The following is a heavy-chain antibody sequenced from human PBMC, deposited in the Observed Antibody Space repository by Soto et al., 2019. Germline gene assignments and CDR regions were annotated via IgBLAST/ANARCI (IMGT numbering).Heavy chain of an antibody. CDR3: AKSTGGTANGLDV. CDR1: GFSFGDYA. D-gene: IGHD2-8*02. Sequence: EVQLVESGGDLVQPGRSLSLSCAASGFSFGDYAIHWVRQAPGKGLGWVSGITWKSGSIGYADSVRGRFTISRDNSKNSLYLQMNSLSGGDTALYYCAKSTGGTANGLDVWGQGTTLTVS. J-gene: IGHJ6*02. V-gene: IGHV3-9*01. CDR2: ITWKSGSI.